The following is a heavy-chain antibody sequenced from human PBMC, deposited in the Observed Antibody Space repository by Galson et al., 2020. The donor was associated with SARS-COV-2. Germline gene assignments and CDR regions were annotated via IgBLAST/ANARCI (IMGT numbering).Heavy chain of an antibody. V-gene: IGHV4-39*01. J-gene: IGHJ5*02. Sequence: SETLSLTCTVSGGSISSSSYYWGWIRQPPGKGLEWIGSIYYSGSTYYNPSLKSRVTISVDTSKNQFSLKLSSVTAADTAVYYCARHGLVQGWFDPWGQGTLVTVSS. CDR3: ARHGLVQGWFDP. CDR1: GGSISSSSYY. CDR2: IYYSGST.